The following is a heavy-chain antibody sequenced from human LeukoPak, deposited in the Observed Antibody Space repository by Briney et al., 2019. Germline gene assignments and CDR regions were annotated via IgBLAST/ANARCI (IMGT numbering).Heavy chain of an antibody. CDR1: GFTFSSYS. J-gene: IGHJ4*02. V-gene: IGHV3-21*01. D-gene: IGHD1-26*01. Sequence: GGSLRLSCAASGFTFSSYSMNWVRQAPGKGLEWVSSISSSSSYIYYADSVKGRFTISRDNAKNSLYLQMNSLRAEDTAVYCCARDHDSGSYYGYWGQGTLVTVSS. CDR2: ISSSSSYI. CDR3: ARDHDSGSYYGY.